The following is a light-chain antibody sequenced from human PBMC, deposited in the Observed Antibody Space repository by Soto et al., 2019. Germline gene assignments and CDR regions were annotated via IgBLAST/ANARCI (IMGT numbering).Light chain of an antibody. CDR3: SPYTSSSAWV. CDR2: EVS. Sequence: QSVLTQPPSVSGSPGQSVTISCTGTSSDVGSYNRVSWYQQPPGTAPKLMIYEVSNRPSGVPDRFSGSKSGNTASLTISGLQAEDEADYYCSPYTSSSAWVFGGGTKLTVL. V-gene: IGLV2-18*02. CDR1: SSDVGSYNR. J-gene: IGLJ2*01.